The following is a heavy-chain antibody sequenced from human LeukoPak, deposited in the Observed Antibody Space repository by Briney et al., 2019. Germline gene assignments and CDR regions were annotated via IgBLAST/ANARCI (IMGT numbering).Heavy chain of an antibody. CDR3: ARPAVPYYDFWSGYCKGDRNWFDP. J-gene: IGHJ5*02. D-gene: IGHD3-3*01. V-gene: IGHV1-8*01. Sequence: GASVKVSCKASGYTFTSYDINWVRQATGQGLEWMGWMNPNSGNTGYAQKFQGRVAMPRNTSISTAYMELSSLRSEDTAVYYCARPAVPYYDFWSGYCKGDRNWFDPWGQGTLVTVSS. CDR2: MNPNSGNT. CDR1: GYTFTSYD.